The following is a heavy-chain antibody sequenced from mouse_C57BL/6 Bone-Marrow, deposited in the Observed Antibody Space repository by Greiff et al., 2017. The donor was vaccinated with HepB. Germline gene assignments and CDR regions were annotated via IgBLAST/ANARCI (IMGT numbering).Heavy chain of an antibody. CDR3: ARDSHYYGSRGWYFDV. CDR1: GFTFSDFY. D-gene: IGHD1-1*01. Sequence: EVNVVESGGGLVQSGRSLRLSCATSGFTFSDFYMEWVRQAPGKGLEWIAASRNKANDYTTEYSASVKGRFIVSRDTSQSILYLQMNALRAEDTAIYYCARDSHYYGSRGWYFDVWGTGTTVTVSS. CDR2: SRNKANDYTT. J-gene: IGHJ1*03. V-gene: IGHV7-1*01.